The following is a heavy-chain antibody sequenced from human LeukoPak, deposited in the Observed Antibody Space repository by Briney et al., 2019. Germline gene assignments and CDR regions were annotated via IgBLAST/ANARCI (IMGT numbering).Heavy chain of an antibody. CDR3: AKDYTSGWKDFDS. CDR1: GFTFSSYA. Sequence: PGGSLRLSCAASGFTFSSYAMGWVRQAPGKGLEWVSAISGSGGTTYYADSVKGRFTISRDNSKNTVYLQMNSLRAEDTAIYYSAKDYTSGWKDFDSWGQGALVTVSS. V-gene: IGHV3-23*01. CDR2: ISGSGGTT. J-gene: IGHJ4*02. D-gene: IGHD6-19*01.